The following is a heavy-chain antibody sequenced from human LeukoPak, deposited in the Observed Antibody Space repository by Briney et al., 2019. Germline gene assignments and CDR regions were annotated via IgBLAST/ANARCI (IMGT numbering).Heavy chain of an antibody. D-gene: IGHD3-9*01. CDR1: GYTFTSYD. CDR2: MNPNSGGT. Sequence: ASVKVSCKASGYTFTSYDINWVRQATGQGLEWMGWMNPNSGGTNYAQKFQGRVTMTRDTSISTAYMELSRLRSDDTAVYYCARSTDWSYYYYYYMDVWGKGTTVTISS. V-gene: IGHV1-2*02. J-gene: IGHJ6*03. CDR3: ARSTDWSYYYYYYMDV.